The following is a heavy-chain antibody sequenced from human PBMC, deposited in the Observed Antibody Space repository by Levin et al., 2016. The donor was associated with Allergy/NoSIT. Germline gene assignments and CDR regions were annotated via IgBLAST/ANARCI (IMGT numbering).Heavy chain of an antibody. CDR3: ARDIVVVPAANYYGMDV. V-gene: IGHV2-70*01. CDR2: IDWDDDK. Sequence: SGPTLVKPTQTLTLTCTFSGFSLSTSGVGVGWIRQPPGKALEWLALIDWDDDKYYSTSLKTRLTISKDTSKNQVVLTMTNMDPVDTATYYCARDIVVVPAANYYGMDVWGQGTTVTVSS. CDR1: GFSLSTSGVG. D-gene: IGHD2-2*01. J-gene: IGHJ6*02.